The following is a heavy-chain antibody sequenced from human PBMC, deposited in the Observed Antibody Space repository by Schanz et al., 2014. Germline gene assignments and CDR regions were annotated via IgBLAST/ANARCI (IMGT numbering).Heavy chain of an antibody. CDR2: ISASGGST. Sequence: EVRLVESGGGLVKPGGSLRLSCAASGFTFSSYSMNWVRQAPGKGLEWVSTISASGGSTYYADSVKGRFTISRDNSKNTLYLQMNTLRAEDTAVYYCARPRFDYGEVDYWGQGTLVTVSS. D-gene: IGHD4-17*01. J-gene: IGHJ4*02. CDR3: ARPRFDYGEVDY. V-gene: IGHV3-23*04. CDR1: GFTFSSYS.